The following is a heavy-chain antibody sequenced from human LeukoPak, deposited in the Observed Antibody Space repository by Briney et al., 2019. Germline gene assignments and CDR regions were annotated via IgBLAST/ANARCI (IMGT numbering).Heavy chain of an antibody. CDR3: ATIKRGNIFGYFDF. D-gene: IGHD5-18*01. Sequence: SETLSLTCTVSGGSISSHYWSWIRQPPGKGLEWIGYLYDYGRTKHNPSLNSRLTLSADTSKNQFSLRLSSVTAADTAVYFCATIKRGNIFGYFDFWGQGILVAVSS. J-gene: IGHJ4*02. CDR1: GGSISSHY. V-gene: IGHV4-59*11. CDR2: LYDYGRT.